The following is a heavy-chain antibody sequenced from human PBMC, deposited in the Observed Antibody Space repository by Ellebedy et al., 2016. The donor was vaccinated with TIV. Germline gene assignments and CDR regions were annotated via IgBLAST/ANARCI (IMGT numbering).Heavy chain of an antibody. Sequence: SGPTLVKPTETLTLTCTVSGFPLSNIIMGVSWFRQPPGKALEWLAHIFPNDKESYTTSLKRRLTISKDTAKSQVVLTMSNMDPVDAATYYCARTLRYCGGDCSFLFDFWGQGTLVTVSS. CDR1: GFPLSNIIMG. D-gene: IGHD2-21*02. CDR2: IFPNDKE. J-gene: IGHJ4*02. V-gene: IGHV2-26*01. CDR3: ARTLRYCGGDCSFLFDF.